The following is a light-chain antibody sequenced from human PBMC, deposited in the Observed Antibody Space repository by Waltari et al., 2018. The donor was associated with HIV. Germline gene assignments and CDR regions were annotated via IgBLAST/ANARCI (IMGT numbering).Light chain of an antibody. CDR3: QQRSNWPRVT. CDR1: QSVSSY. V-gene: IGKV3-11*01. J-gene: IGKJ4*01. Sequence: IALTQSPATLSLCPGDRATLSCRASQSVSSYLAWYQQKPGQAPRLLIYDASNRATGIPARFSGSGSGTDFTLTISSLEPEDFAVYYCQQRSNWPRVTFGGGTKVEIK. CDR2: DAS.